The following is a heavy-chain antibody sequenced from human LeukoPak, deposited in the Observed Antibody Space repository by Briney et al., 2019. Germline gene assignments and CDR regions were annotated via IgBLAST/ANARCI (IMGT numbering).Heavy chain of an antibody. CDR3: ATSPPRVLRYFDWSSFDY. Sequence: QSGGSLRLSCATSGFTFSNYWMNWVRQAPGKGLEWVANINQDGSEKYYVDSVKGRFTISRDNAKNSLCLQMNSLRAEDTAVYYCATSPPRVLRYFDWSSFDYWGQGTLVTVSS. CDR2: INQDGSEK. J-gene: IGHJ4*02. V-gene: IGHV3-7*01. D-gene: IGHD3-9*01. CDR1: GFTFSNYW.